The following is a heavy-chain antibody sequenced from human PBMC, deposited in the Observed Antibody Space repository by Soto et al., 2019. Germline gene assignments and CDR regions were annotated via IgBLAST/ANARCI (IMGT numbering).Heavy chain of an antibody. J-gene: IGHJ4*02. D-gene: IGHD3-22*01. CDR1: GFTVSSNY. CDR3: ARDYYYYDSSGYYVQVLFDY. CDR2: IYSGGST. V-gene: IGHV3-53*01. Sequence: GGSLRLSCAASGFTVSSNYMRWVRQAQGKGLEWVSVIYSGGSTYYADSVKGRFTISRDNSKNTLYLQMNSLRAEDTAVYYCARDYYYYDSSGYYVQVLFDYWGQGTLVTVSS.